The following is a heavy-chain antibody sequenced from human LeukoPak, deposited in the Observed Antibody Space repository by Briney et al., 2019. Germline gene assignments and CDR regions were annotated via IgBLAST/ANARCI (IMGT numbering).Heavy chain of an antibody. J-gene: IGHJ4*02. CDR2: LNPHSGDT. CDR3: GRCNSATCPWTY. D-gene: IGHD1-26*01. CDR1: GYTFTGYF. V-gene: IGHV1-2*02. Sequence: ASVKVSCKASGYTFTGYFLHWLRQAPGQGLEWVGWLNPHSGDTDYSQRFQGRVSMTRDTSISTAYMELGRLRFGDTAGYYWGRCNSATCPWTYWGQGTLVTVSS.